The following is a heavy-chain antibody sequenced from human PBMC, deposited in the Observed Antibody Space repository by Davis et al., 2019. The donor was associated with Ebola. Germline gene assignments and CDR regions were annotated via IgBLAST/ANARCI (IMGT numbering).Heavy chain of an antibody. Sequence: SETLSLTCAVSGYSISSGYYWGWIRQPAGKGLEWIGRIYTSGSTNYNPSLKSRVTISVDPSKNQFSLKLSSVTAADTAVYYCASAYCGGDCYFFDYYYGMDVWGQGTTVTVSS. CDR1: GYSISSGYY. D-gene: IGHD2-21*01. CDR2: IYTSGST. J-gene: IGHJ6*02. CDR3: ASAYCGGDCYFFDYYYGMDV. V-gene: IGHV4-38-2*01.